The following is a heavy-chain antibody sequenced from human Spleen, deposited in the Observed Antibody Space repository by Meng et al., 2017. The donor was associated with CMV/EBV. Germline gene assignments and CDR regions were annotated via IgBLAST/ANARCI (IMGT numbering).Heavy chain of an antibody. CDR3: ARYRSGYYQNWFDP. CDR2: IYTSGST. D-gene: IGHD3-3*01. V-gene: IGHV4-4*07. J-gene: IGHJ5*02. CDR1: GGSISSYY. Sequence: SETLSLTCTVSGGSISSYYWSWIRQPAGKGLEWIGRIYTSGSTNYNPSLKSRVTISVDTSKNQFSLKLSSVTAADTAVYYCARYRSGYYQNWFDPWGQGTLVTVSS.